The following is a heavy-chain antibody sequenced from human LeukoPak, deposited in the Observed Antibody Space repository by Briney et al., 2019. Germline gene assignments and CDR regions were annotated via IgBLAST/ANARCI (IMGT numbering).Heavy chain of an antibody. J-gene: IGHJ4*02. Sequence: PGGSLRLSCAASGFTFAKYAMSWVRQAPGKGLEWVSGVSGSGGFTYYADSVKGRFTISRDNPKNTLYMQMSSLRAEDTALYYCAKDPYSDFWSGYYFFDYWGQGTLATVSS. CDR1: GFTFAKYA. CDR2: VSGSGGFT. V-gene: IGHV3-23*01. D-gene: IGHD3-3*01. CDR3: AKDPYSDFWSGYYFFDY.